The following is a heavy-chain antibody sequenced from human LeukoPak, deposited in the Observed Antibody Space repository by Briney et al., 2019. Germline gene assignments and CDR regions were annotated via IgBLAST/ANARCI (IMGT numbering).Heavy chain of an antibody. V-gene: IGHV1-8*01. J-gene: IGHJ4*02. D-gene: IGHD4-17*01. CDR1: GYTFTSYD. CDR3: AKDRSWSVTRLFDY. Sequence: ASVKVSCKASGYTFTSYDINWVRQATGQGLEWMGWMNPNSGNTGYAQKFQGRVTMTRNTSISTAYMELNSLRAEDTAVYYCAKDRSWSVTRLFDYWGQGTLVTVSS. CDR2: MNPNSGNT.